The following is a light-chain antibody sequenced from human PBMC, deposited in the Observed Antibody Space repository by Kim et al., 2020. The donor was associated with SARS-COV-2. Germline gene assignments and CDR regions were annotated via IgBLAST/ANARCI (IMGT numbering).Light chain of an antibody. J-gene: IGKJ4*01. CDR3: QQRSNWPLT. V-gene: IGKV3-11*01. Sequence: LSPGERATLSCSASQSVSRSFSWYQQQPGQAPRLLIYDASKRATGIPARFSGSGSGTDFTLTISSLEPEDFAVYYCQQRSNWPLTFGGGTKVDIK. CDR2: DAS. CDR1: QSVSRS.